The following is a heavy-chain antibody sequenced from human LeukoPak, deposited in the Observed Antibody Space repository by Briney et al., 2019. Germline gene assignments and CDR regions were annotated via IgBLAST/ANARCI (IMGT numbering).Heavy chain of an antibody. V-gene: IGHV4-38-2*02. CDR2: IYHSGST. CDR3: ARRFYGSYYMDV. CDR1: GYSISSGYY. D-gene: IGHD4-17*01. J-gene: IGHJ6*03. Sequence: PETLSLTCTVSGYSISSGYYWGWIRQPPGKGLEWIGSIYHSGSTYYNPSLKSRVTISVDTSKNQFSLKLSSVTAADTAVYYCARRFYGSYYMDVWGKGTTVTVSS.